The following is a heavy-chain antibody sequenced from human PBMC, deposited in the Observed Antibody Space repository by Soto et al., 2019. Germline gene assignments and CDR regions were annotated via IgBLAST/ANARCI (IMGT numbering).Heavy chain of an antibody. Sequence: GASVKVSCKASGYLFTAYSMHWVRLAPGQGLEWMGVVNPSGGSTKYAQNFKGRVTLTRDTSTTTIYMELSSLRSDDTAIYSCARAENFSGGTSYTEYSHRWGQGTLVTVSS. CDR3: ARAENFSGGTSYTEYSHR. CDR2: VNPSGGST. J-gene: IGHJ1*01. D-gene: IGHD2-15*01. V-gene: IGHV1-46*01. CDR1: GYLFTAYS.